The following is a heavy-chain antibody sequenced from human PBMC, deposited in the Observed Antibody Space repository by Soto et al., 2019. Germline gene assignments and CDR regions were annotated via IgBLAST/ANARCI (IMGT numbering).Heavy chain of an antibody. J-gene: IGHJ6*02. CDR3: TQGSVEGF. D-gene: IGHD2-15*01. Sequence: EVQLVDSGGGLVKPGGSLRLSCEASGFSVSKAWMNWVRQAPGKGLEWVGRIKTRDEGETTNYAAPVKGRFTISRDDPKTTLYLQINSLKTKDTAVYYATQGSVEGFWGQGNTVTVSS. V-gene: IGHV3-15*07. CDR2: IKTRDEGETT. CDR1: GFSVSKAW.